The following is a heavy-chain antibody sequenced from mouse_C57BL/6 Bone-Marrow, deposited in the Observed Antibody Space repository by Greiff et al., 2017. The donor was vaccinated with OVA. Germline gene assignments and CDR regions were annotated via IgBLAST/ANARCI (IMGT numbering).Heavy chain of an antibody. CDR1: GYTFTSYW. D-gene: IGHD2-5*01. CDR2: IHPNSGST. CDR3: ARGGFYYSNYVGWYFDV. J-gene: IGHJ1*03. Sequence: QVQLQQPGAELVKPGASVKLSCKTSGYTFTSYWMHWVKQRPGQGLEWIGMIHPNSGSTNYNEKFKSKATLTVDKSSSTAYIQLSSLTSEDSAVYYCARGGFYYSNYVGWYFDVWGTGTTVTVSS. V-gene: IGHV1-64*01.